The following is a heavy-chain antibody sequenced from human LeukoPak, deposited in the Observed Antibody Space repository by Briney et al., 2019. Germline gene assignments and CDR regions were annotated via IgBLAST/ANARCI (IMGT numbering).Heavy chain of an antibody. V-gene: IGHV3-48*02. D-gene: IGHD1-1*01. CDR2: ISSSGDMI. CDR3: ATSPRSTGRVFNY. Sequence: GGSLRLSCAASGFRFGNYAMTWVRQAPGKGLEWVSYISSSGDMIYYADSVKGRFTISRDSAKKSVYLQMKSLRDEDTAVYYCATSPRSTGRVFNYWGQGTLVTVSS. J-gene: IGHJ4*02. CDR1: GFRFGNYA.